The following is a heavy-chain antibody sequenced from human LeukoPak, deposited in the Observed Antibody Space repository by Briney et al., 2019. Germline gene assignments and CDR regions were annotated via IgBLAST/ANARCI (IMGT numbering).Heavy chain of an antibody. Sequence: PSETLSLTCTVSGASISSYYWSWIRQPAGKGLEWIGRIYTSGSTKYNPSLKSRVTMSVDTSKKQFSLKLSSVTAADTAVYYCTRITYKNWFDPWGQGTLVTVSS. CDR1: GASISSYY. D-gene: IGHD1-14*01. J-gene: IGHJ5*02. CDR2: IYTSGST. CDR3: TRITYKNWFDP. V-gene: IGHV4-4*07.